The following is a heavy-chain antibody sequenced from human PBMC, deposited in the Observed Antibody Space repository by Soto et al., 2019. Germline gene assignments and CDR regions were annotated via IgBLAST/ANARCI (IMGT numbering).Heavy chain of an antibody. CDR1: GGSISSYY. V-gene: IGHV4-59*01. CDR3: ARADSSGYYSYFDY. D-gene: IGHD3-22*01. Sequence: PSETLSLTCTVSGGSISSYYWSWIRQPPGKGLEWIGYIYYSGSTNYNPSLKSRVTISVDTSKNQFSLKLSSVTAADTAVYYCARADSSGYYSYFDYWGQGTLVTVSS. J-gene: IGHJ4*02. CDR2: IYYSGST.